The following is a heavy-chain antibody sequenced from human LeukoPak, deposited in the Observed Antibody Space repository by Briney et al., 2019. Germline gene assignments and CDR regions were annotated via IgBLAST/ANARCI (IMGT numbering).Heavy chain of an antibody. CDR2: ISGSGGST. D-gene: IGHD6-19*01. Sequence: GGSLRLSCAASGFTFSSYAMSWVRQAPGKGLEWVSAISGSGGSTYYADSVKGRFTISRDNSKNTLYLQMNSLRAEDTAVYYCAKDHLYSSGWYLVSYFDYWGRGTLVTVSS. J-gene: IGHJ4*02. CDR3: AKDHLYSSGWYLVSYFDY. V-gene: IGHV3-23*01. CDR1: GFTFSSYA.